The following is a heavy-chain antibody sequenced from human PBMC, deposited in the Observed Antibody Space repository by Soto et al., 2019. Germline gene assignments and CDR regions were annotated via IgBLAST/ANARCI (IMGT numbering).Heavy chain of an antibody. CDR3: ASRTSGWYFDY. D-gene: IGHD6-19*01. Sequence: GGSLRLSCAASGFTFSSYAMNWVRQAPGKGLEWVSVISGSGGSTYYADSVKGRFTISRDNSKNKLYLQMNSLKAEDTAVYYCASRTSGWYFDYWGQGTLVTVSS. J-gene: IGHJ4*02. CDR1: GFTFSSYA. V-gene: IGHV3-23*01. CDR2: ISGSGGST.